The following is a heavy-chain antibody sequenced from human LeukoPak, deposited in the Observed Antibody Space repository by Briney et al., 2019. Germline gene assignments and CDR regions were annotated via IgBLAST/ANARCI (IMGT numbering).Heavy chain of an antibody. CDR1: GGSISSGGYY. V-gene: IGHV4-31*03. J-gene: IGHJ4*02. Sequence: KSSETLSLTCTVSGGSISSGGYYWSWIRQHPGKGLEWIGYIYYSGSTYYNPSLKSRVTISVDTSKNQFSLKLSSVTAADTAVYYCARDSSSWYVLEYGGQGTLVTVSS. D-gene: IGHD6-13*01. CDR2: IYYSGST. CDR3: ARDSSSWYVLEY.